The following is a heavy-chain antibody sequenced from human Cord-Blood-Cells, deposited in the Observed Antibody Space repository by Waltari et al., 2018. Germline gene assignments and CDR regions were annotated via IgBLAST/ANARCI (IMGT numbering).Heavy chain of an antibody. CDR1: GGSFSGYY. Sequence: QVQLQQWGAGLLKPSETLSLTCAVYGGSFSGYYWSWIRQPPGKGLEWIGEIKHSGSTTSNPSLKRRVTISVDTSKNEFSLKLSSVTAADTAVYYCARFRGSGSYWYFDLWGRGTLVTVSS. V-gene: IGHV4-34*01. CDR2: IKHSGST. CDR3: ARFRGSGSYWYFDL. J-gene: IGHJ2*01. D-gene: IGHD3-10*01.